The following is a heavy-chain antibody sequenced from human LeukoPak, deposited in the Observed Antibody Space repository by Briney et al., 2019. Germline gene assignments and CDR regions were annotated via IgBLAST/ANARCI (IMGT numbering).Heavy chain of an antibody. J-gene: IGHJ6*03. CDR2: IYTSGST. CDR1: GGSISSYY. CDR3: ERESSWSYMDV. Sequence: SETLSLTCTVSGGSISSYYWSWIRQPAEKGLEWIGRIYTSGSTIYNPSLESRVTMSIDASMIQVSLEVNSVTAADTAVYYCERESSWSYMDVWGKGTTVTVSS. D-gene: IGHD6-13*01. V-gene: IGHV4-4*07.